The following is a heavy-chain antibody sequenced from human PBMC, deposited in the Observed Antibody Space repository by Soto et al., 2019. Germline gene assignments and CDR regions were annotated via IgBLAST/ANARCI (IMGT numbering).Heavy chain of an antibody. V-gene: IGHV1-69*13. Sequence: SVKVSCKDSGGLFSSFAISWVRQAPGQGLEWMGGIIPVFGTTNYAQKFQGRVTITADESTNTAYMELSSLTSDDTAMYYCARGGGPYVWFNEFWGQGTQVTVS. CDR3: ARGGGPYVWFNEF. CDR2: IIPVFGTT. D-gene: IGHD3-16*01. J-gene: IGHJ4*02. CDR1: GGLFSSFA.